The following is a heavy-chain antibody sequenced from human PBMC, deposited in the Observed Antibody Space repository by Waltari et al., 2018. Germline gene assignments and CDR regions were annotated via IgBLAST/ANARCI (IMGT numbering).Heavy chain of an antibody. Sequence: EVQLVESGGGLVQPGGSLRLSCSASGFTVSSYEMNWVRQAPGKGLEWVSYITSSGNAIYYADSVKGRFTISRDNTKNSLYLQMNSLRAEDTAVYYCARDLGLRRDYWGQGTLVTVSS. J-gene: IGHJ4*02. D-gene: IGHD4-17*01. CDR2: ITSSGNAI. CDR1: GFTVSSYE. CDR3: ARDLGLRRDY. V-gene: IGHV3-48*03.